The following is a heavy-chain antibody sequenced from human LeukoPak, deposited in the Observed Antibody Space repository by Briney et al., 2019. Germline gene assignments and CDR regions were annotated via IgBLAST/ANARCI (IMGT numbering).Heavy chain of an antibody. D-gene: IGHD3-16*02. V-gene: IGHV3-23*01. CDR1: GFTFSSSA. CDR2: ISGSGGST. CDR3: ALNGREVPSGAFDI. J-gene: IGHJ3*02. Sequence: GGSLRLSCAASGFTFSSSAMSWARQAPGKGLAWVSSISGSGGSTYYADSVKGRFTISRDNSKNTLYLQMNSLRAEDTAVYYCALNGREVPSGAFDIWGQGTMVTVSS.